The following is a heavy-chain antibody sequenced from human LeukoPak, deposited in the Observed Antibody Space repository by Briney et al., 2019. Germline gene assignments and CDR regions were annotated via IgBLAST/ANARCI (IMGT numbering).Heavy chain of an antibody. Sequence: GGSLRLSCAASGFTFSSYSMNWVRQAPGKGLEWVSSISSSSSYIYYADSVKGRFTISRDNAKNSLYLQMNSLRAEDTAVYYCAKDLTGVSTSCYGDYWGQGTLVTVSS. CDR1: GFTFSSYS. J-gene: IGHJ4*02. CDR3: AKDLTGVSTSCYGDY. CDR2: ISSSSSYI. D-gene: IGHD2-2*01. V-gene: IGHV3-21*01.